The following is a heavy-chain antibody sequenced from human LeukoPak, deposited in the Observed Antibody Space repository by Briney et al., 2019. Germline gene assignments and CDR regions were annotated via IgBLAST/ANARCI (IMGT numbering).Heavy chain of an antibody. J-gene: IGHJ3*02. D-gene: IGHD3-22*01. CDR2: ISAYNGNI. CDR1: GYSFASYG. Sequence: GASVKVSCKASGYSFASYGISWVRQAPGQGLEWIGWISAYNGNINYAQKLQGRVTMTTDTSTSTAYMELRSLRSDDTAMYYCATSLYYDSSGYYSSFDIWGQGTMVTVSS. CDR3: ATSLYYDSSGYYSSFDI. V-gene: IGHV1-18*01.